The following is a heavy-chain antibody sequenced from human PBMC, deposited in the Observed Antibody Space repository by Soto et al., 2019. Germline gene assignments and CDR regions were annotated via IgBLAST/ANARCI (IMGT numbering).Heavy chain of an antibody. J-gene: IGHJ4*02. CDR3: TSPQRSSYYWKYY. V-gene: IGHV3-72*01. Sequence: EVQLVESGGGLVQPGGSLRLSCAASGFTFSDHFMEWVRQAPGKGLEWVGRDRHKIGHYMTDYAASVKGRFIISRDESKNSLFLQMNSLETEDTAVYYCTSPQRSSYYWKYYWGQGTLVTVSS. D-gene: IGHD6-13*01. CDR2: DRHKIGHYMT. CDR1: GFTFSDHF.